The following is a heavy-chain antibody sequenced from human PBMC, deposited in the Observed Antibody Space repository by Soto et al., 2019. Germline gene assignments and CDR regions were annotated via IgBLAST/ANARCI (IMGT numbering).Heavy chain of an antibody. CDR3: AREPTTDYYYYMDV. J-gene: IGHJ6*03. V-gene: IGHV3-33*01. CDR2: IWYDGSNK. CDR1: GFTFSSYG. D-gene: IGHD1-1*01. Sequence: PGGSLRLSCAASGFTFSSYGMHWVRQAPGKGLEWVAVIWYDGSNKYYADSVKGRFTISRDNSKNTLYLQMNSLRAEDTAVYYCAREPTTDYYYYMDVGGKGTTVTVSS.